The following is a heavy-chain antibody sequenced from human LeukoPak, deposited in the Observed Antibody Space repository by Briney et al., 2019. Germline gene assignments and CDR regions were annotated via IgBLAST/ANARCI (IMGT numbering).Heavy chain of an antibody. J-gene: IGHJ4*02. CDR2: ISSRGSTI. V-gene: IGHV3-48*03. D-gene: IGHD1-26*01. CDR3: ARDPVGATKPFDY. Sequence: PGGSLRLSCAASGFTFSSYEMNWVRQAPGKGLEWVSYISSRGSTIYYADSVKGRFTISRDNAKNSLYLQMNSLRAEDTAVYYCARDPVGATKPFDYWGQGTLVTVSS. CDR1: GFTFSSYE.